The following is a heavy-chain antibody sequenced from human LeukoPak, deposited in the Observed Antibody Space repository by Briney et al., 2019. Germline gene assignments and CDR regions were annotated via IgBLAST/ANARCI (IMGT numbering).Heavy chain of an antibody. CDR1: GYTFTGFH. CDR2: INANSGGT. Sequence: ASVKVSCKASGYTFTGFHMHWVRQAPGQGLEWRGWINANSGGTSYAQKFQGRVTVTRDTSISTAYMELTRLTSDDTAAYYCARDPIDGYYYFDYWGQGTLVTVSS. CDR3: ARDPIDGYYYFDY. V-gene: IGHV1-2*02. D-gene: IGHD1-1*01. J-gene: IGHJ4*02.